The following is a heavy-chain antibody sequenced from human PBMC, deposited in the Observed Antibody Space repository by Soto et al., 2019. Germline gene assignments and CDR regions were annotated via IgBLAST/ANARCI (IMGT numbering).Heavy chain of an antibody. Sequence: QVQLVQSGAEVKKPGASVKVSCKASGYTFTSYGISWVRQAPGQGLEWMGWISAYNGNTNYAQKLQGRVTMTTDTSRRTAYMEVRSPSTDDTAVYYCAREQRDYSGGWRRYSGGDELDYWGQGTLVTVSS. CDR2: ISAYNGNT. J-gene: IGHJ4*02. CDR3: AREQRDYSGGWRRYSGGDELDY. D-gene: IGHD6-19*01. V-gene: IGHV1-18*01. CDR1: GYTFTSYG.